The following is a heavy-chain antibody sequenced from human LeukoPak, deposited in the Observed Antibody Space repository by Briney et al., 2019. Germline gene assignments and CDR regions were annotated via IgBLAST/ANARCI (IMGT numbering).Heavy chain of an antibody. Sequence: SETLSLTCTVSGGSISSYYWSWIRQPPGKGLEWIGYIHYSGSTNYNPSLKSRVTISVDTSKNQFSLKLSSVTAADTAVYYCARGYYKYYDFWSGYYGVDYYYGMDVWGQGTTVTVSS. CDR2: IHYSGST. V-gene: IGHV4-59*01. D-gene: IGHD3-3*01. J-gene: IGHJ6*02. CDR1: GGSISSYY. CDR3: ARGYYKYYDFWSGYYGVDYYYGMDV.